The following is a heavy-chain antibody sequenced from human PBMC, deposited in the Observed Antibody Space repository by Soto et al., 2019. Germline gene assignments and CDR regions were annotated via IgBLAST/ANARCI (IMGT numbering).Heavy chain of an antibody. D-gene: IGHD2-2*01. Sequence: GASVKVSCKASGYTFTSYGISWVRQAPGQGLEWMGWISAYNGNTNYAQKLQGRVTMTTDTSTSTAYMELRSLRSDDTAVYYCARGPSDCSSTSCYARAVYYYYMDVWGKGTTVTVSS. J-gene: IGHJ6*03. CDR1: GYTFTSYG. V-gene: IGHV1-18*01. CDR2: ISAYNGNT. CDR3: ARGPSDCSSTSCYARAVYYYYMDV.